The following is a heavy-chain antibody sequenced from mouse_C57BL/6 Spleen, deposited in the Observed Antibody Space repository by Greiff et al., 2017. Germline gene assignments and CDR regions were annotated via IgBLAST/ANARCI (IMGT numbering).Heavy chain of an antibody. J-gene: IGHJ3*01. CDR2: INPNNGVT. V-gene: IGHV1-22*01. CDR3: ASSPSWFAY. CDR1: GYTFTDYN. Sequence: EVQLKHSGPELVKPGASVKMSCKASGYTFTDYNMHWVKQSHGKSLEWIGYINPNNGVTSYNQKFKGKATLTVNTSSRPAYMELRSLTSEDSAVYYCASSPSWFAYWGQGTLVTVSA.